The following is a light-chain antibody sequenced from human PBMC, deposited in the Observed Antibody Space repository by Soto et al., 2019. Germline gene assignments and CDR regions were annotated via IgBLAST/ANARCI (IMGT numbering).Light chain of an antibody. J-gene: IGKJ4*01. CDR3: QQYGSSPLT. V-gene: IGKV3-20*01. CDR1: QTFSSTS. CDR2: GAS. Sequence: ENVLTQSPGTLSLSPGERATLSCRASQTFSSTSLAWYQQKPGQAPRLLIYGASSRATGIPDRFSGSGSGTDFTLTISRLEPEDFAVYYCQQYGSSPLTFGGGTKVDIK.